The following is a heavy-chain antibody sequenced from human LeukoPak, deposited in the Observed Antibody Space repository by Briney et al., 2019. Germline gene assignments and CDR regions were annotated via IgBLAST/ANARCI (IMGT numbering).Heavy chain of an antibody. D-gene: IGHD4/OR15-4a*01. V-gene: IGHV3-23*01. CDR1: GFTFGDYA. CDR3: ARDMVQLYYYYGMDV. J-gene: IGHJ6*02. Sequence: GGSLRLSCTASGFTFGDYAMSWFRQAPGKGLEWVSAISGSGGSTYYADSVKGRFTISRDNSKNTLYLQMNSLRAEDTAVYYCARDMVQLYYYYGMDVWGQGTTVTVSS. CDR2: ISGSGGST.